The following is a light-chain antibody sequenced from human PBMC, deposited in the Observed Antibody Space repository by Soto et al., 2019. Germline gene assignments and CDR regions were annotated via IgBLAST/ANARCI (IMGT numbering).Light chain of an antibody. CDR2: AAS. V-gene: IGKV3-20*01. CDR3: QQYSTSPWT. Sequence: EIVLTQSPGTQSLSPGERATLSCRASQIFSSSYLAWYQQKPGQAPRLLIYAASSRATGIPDRFSGSGSGTDFTLTISRLEPEDFVVYYCQQYSTSPWTFGQGTKVDIK. J-gene: IGKJ1*01. CDR1: QIFSSSY.